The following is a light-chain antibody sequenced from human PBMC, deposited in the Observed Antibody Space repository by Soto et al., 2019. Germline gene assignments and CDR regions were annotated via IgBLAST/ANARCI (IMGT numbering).Light chain of an antibody. CDR3: HQYNTWPLT. CDR2: DAS. V-gene: IGKV3-15*01. Sequence: EIVMTQSPVTLSVSPGERATLSCRPSKPIGSDLAWYQQNLGQAPSLLISDASTRATSIPARFNGSGSGTEFTLAISSLQSEDFAIYYCHQYNTWPLTFGGGTKVEIK. J-gene: IGKJ4*01. CDR1: KPIGSD.